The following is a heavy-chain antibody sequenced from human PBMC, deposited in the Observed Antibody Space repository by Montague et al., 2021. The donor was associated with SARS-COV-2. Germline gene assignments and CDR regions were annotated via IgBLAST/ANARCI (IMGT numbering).Heavy chain of an antibody. J-gene: IGHJ6*02. D-gene: IGHD3-3*01. V-gene: IGHV3-23*01. Sequence: SLRLSCAASGFTFSTYAMSWVRQAPGKGLEWVSSVTGSGGATYYADSVKGRYTISRDNSKNTVFLHMNSLRAEDTAVYYCARHVGMERVTYGMDVWGQGITVTVSS. CDR3: ARHVGMERVTYGMDV. CDR1: GFTFSTYA. CDR2: VTGSGGAT.